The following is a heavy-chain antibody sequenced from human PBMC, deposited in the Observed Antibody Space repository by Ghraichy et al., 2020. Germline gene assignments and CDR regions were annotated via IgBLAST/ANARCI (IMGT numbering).Heavy chain of an antibody. J-gene: IGHJ4*02. Sequence: LSLTCGASGFTFSSCAMSWVRQAPGKGLEWVSVISAGGDTTYYADSVRGRFTISRDNSKNTVYLQMNNLRAEDTAIYYCAKDAFGAAITTRLLDYWGQGTLVTVSS. CDR1: GFTFSSCA. CDR3: AKDAFGAAITTRLLDY. CDR2: ISAGGDTT. D-gene: IGHD3-3*01. V-gene: IGHV3-23*01.